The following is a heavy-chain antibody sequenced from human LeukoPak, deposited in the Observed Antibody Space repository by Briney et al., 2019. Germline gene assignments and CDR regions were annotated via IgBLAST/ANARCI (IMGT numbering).Heavy chain of an antibody. D-gene: IGHD6-13*01. CDR1: GFGSYA. CDR3: ARGPGYSSSWYYY. J-gene: IGHJ4*02. CDR2: ISSNGGST. Sequence: GGSLRLSCVDSGFGSYAMSWVRQAPGKGLEYVSAISSNGGSTYYANSVKGRFTISRDNSKNTLYLQMGSLRAEDMAVYYCARGPGYSSSWYYYWGQGTLVTVSS. V-gene: IGHV3-64*01.